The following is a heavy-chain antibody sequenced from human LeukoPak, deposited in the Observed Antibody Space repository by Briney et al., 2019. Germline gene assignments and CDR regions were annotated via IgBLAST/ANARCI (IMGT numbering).Heavy chain of an antibody. Sequence: GGSLRLSCAASGFTFSDYYMSWIRQAPGKGLEWVSYISSSGSTIYYADSVKGRFTISRDNAKNSLYLQMNSLRAEDTAVYYCARDSSHVVPAAIGYWGQGTLVTVSS. J-gene: IGHJ4*02. CDR1: GFTFSDYY. CDR3: ARDSSHVVPAAIGY. D-gene: IGHD2-2*02. CDR2: ISSSGSTI. V-gene: IGHV3-11*01.